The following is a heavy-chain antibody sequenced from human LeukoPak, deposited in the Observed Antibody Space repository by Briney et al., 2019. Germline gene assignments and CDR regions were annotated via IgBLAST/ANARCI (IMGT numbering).Heavy chain of an antibody. V-gene: IGHV3-30-3*01. D-gene: IGHD3-10*01. CDR3: ASVAKGMLYYFDY. CDR2: ISYDGSNK. J-gene: IGHJ4*02. CDR1: GFTFSSYA. Sequence: PGGSLRLSCAASGFTFSSYAMHWVRQAPGKGLEWVAVISYDGSNKYYADSVKGRFTISRDNSKNTLYLQMNSLRAEDTAVYYCASVAKGMLYYFDYWGQGTLVTVSS.